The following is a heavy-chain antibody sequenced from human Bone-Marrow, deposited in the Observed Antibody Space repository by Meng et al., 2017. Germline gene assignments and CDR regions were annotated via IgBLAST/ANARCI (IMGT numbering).Heavy chain of an antibody. CDR2: VYHRGDT. CDR1: GASISSDIW. CDR3: GRDQGRELINH. Sequence: QVQLQESGPGLVKPSQTLSLTCTVSGASISSDIWWSWVRQPPGKGLEWIGEVYHRGDTNYNPSLKSRVDISVDKSKNQFYLSLFSVTAADTAVYYCGRDQGRELINHWGQGTLVTVSS. J-gene: IGHJ4*02. D-gene: IGHD1-7*01. V-gene: IGHV4-4*02.